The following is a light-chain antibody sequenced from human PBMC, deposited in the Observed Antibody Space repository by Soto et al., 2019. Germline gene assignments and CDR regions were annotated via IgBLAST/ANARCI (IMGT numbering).Light chain of an antibody. J-gene: IGKJ1*01. CDR3: QQYNNWPRT. CDR2: GAS. CDR1: QSVSSNY. V-gene: IGKV3-20*01. Sequence: EIVLTQSPGTLSLSPGERATLSCRASQSVSSNYLAWYQQKPGQAPRLLIYGASSRATGIPDRFSGSGSGTGFTLTISRLEPEDFAVYYCQQYNNWPRTFGQGTKVDIK.